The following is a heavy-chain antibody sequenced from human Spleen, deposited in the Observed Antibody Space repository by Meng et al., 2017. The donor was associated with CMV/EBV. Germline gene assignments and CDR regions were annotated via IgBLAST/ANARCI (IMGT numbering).Heavy chain of an antibody. J-gene: IGHJ4*02. D-gene: IGHD3-3*01. V-gene: IGHV3-7*01. CDR1: EFTFSNYP. Sequence: GGSLRLSCAVSEFTFSNYPMSWVRQAPGKGLEWMATIKKDGSERYYVDAVKGRFTISRDNAKNSLFLQMNSLRAEDTAMYYCARDGMWSGPFEFWGQGALVTVSS. CDR2: IKKDGSER. CDR3: ARDGMWSGPFEF.